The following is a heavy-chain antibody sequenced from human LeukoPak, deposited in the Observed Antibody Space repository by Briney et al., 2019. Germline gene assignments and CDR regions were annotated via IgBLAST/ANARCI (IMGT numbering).Heavy chain of an antibody. V-gene: IGHV4-59*01. CDR2: IYYSGST. CDR3: ARGSLYCSGGSCYPRFDAFDI. CDR1: GGSISSYY. Sequence: PSETLSLTCTVAGGSISSYYWSWIRQPPGKGLEWIGYIYYSGSTNYNPSLKSRVTISVDTSKNQFSLKLSSVTAADTAVYYCARGSLYCSGGSCYPRFDAFDIWGQGTMVTVSS. D-gene: IGHD2-15*01. J-gene: IGHJ3*02.